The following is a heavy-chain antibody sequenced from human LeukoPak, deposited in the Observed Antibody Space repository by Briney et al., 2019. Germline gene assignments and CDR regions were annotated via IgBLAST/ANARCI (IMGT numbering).Heavy chain of an antibody. Sequence: GGSLRLSCAASGFTFDDYAMHWVRQAPGKGLEWVSGISWNSGSIGYADSVKGRFTISRDNAKNSLYLQMNSLRAEDTALYYCAKDNRRWSDYYYYYMDVWGKGTTVTVSS. CDR1: GFTFDDYA. CDR3: AKDNRRWSDYYYYYMDV. D-gene: IGHD2-8*01. J-gene: IGHJ6*03. V-gene: IGHV3-9*01. CDR2: ISWNSGSI.